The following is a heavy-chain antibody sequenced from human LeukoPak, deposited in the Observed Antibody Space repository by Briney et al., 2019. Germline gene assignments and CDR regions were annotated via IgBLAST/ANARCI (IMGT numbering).Heavy chain of an antibody. CDR1: GYTFTGYY. J-gene: IGHJ6*03. V-gene: IGHV1-69*06. CDR2: IIPIFGTT. D-gene: IGHD6-13*01. CDR3: ARVVGLTGYSSSWYSGYYYYMDV. Sequence: SVKVSCKASGYTFTGYYMYWVRQAPGQGLEWMGGIIPIFGTTNYAQKFQDRVTITADKSTSTAYMELSSLRSEDTAVYYCARVVGLTGYSSSWYSGYYYYMDVWGKGTTVTVSS.